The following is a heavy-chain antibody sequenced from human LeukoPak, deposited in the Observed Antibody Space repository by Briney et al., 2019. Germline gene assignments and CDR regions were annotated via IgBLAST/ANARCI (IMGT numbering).Heavy chain of an antibody. J-gene: IGHJ3*01. CDR3: ARDRGGTYTVGGAFDV. V-gene: IGHV3-64*01. CDR1: GFTFSSYA. D-gene: IGHD1-26*01. Sequence: TGGSLRLSCAASGFTFSSYAMHWVRQAPGKGLEYVSAISSNGGSTYYANSVKGRFTISRDNSKNTLYLQMGSLRAEDTGVYYCARDRGGTYTVGGAFDVWGQGILVTVSS. CDR2: ISSNGGST.